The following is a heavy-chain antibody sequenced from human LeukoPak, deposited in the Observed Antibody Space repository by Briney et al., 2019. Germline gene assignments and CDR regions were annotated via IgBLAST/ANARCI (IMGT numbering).Heavy chain of an antibody. Sequence: GASVKVSCKASGYTFTCYYMHWVRQAPGQGLEWRGWINPNSGGTNYAQKFQGRVTMTRDTSISTAYMELSRLRSDDTAVYYCAREERFLEWLPGDYWGQGTLVTVSS. CDR3: AREERFLEWLPGDY. D-gene: IGHD3-3*01. CDR2: INPNSGGT. V-gene: IGHV1-2*02. J-gene: IGHJ4*02. CDR1: GYTFTCYY.